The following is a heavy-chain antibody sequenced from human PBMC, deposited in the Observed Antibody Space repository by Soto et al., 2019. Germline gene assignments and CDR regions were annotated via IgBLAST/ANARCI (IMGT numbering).Heavy chain of an antibody. CDR3: VGEARPGYYYYYAMDV. CDR2: ISINGGST. V-gene: IGHV3-64D*06. J-gene: IGHJ6*02. D-gene: IGHD6-6*01. Sequence: GGSLRLSCSASVFTFSSYSMHWVRQAPGKGLEYVSAISINGGSTYYADSVKGRFTISRDNSKNTLYLQMSSLRAEDKAVYYCVGEARPGYYYYYAMDVWGQGTKLTVSS. CDR1: VFTFSSYS.